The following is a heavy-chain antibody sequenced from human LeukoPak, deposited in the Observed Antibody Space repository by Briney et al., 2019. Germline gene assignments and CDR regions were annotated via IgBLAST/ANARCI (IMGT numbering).Heavy chain of an antibody. V-gene: IGHV1-18*01. J-gene: IGHJ5*02. CDR3: AGVRDYYDSSGSYDP. Sequence: ASVKVSCKASGYTFTSYGISWVRQAPGQGLEWMGWISAYNGNTNYAQKLQGRVTMTTDTSTSTAYMELRSLRSDDTAVYYCAGVRDYYDSSGSYDPWGQGTLVTVSS. D-gene: IGHD3-22*01. CDR1: GYTFTSYG. CDR2: ISAYNGNT.